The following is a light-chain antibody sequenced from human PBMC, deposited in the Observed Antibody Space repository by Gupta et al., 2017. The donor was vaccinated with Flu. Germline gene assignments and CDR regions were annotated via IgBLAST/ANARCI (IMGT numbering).Light chain of an antibody. Sequence: QSALTQPASVSGSPGQSVTISCTGASSDVGGYNYVSWYQQHPGKAPKLMIYDVSNRPSGVSNRFSGSKSGNTASLSISGLQAEDEADYYCSAETSGTLHVVFGGGTKLTVL. CDR2: DVS. V-gene: IGLV2-14*01. CDR1: SSDVGGYNY. CDR3: SAETSGTLHVV. J-gene: IGLJ2*01.